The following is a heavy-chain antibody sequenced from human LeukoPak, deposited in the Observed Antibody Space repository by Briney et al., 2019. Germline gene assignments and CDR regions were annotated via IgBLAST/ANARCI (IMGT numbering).Heavy chain of an antibody. CDR3: ARGIRVTTPDSVSRFFRH. CDR1: GYTFSDYY. D-gene: IGHD1/OR15-1a*01. CDR2: INPYSGGT. V-gene: IGHV1-2*02. J-gene: IGHJ1*01. Sequence: VASVKVSCRTSGYTFSDYYLHWVRQAPGQGLEWMAWINPYSGGTNFAPKFQGRVTMTRDSSISTTYMELTSLKSDDTAVYYCARGIRVTTPDSVSRFFRHWGQGTLVTVSS.